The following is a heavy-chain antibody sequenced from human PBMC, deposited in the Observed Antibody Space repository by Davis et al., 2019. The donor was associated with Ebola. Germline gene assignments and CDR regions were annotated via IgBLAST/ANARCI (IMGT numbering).Heavy chain of an antibody. CDR1: GFTFSSYA. V-gene: IGHV3-30-3*01. Sequence: GGSLRLSCAASGFTFSSYAMHWVRQAPGKGLEWVAVISYDGSNKYYADSVKGRFTISRDNSKNTLYLQMNSLRAEDTAVYYCARDLWVEYRPGGMDVWGKGTTVTVSS. CDR2: ISYDGSNK. CDR3: ARDLWVEYRPGGMDV. J-gene: IGHJ6*04. D-gene: IGHD2/OR15-2a*01.